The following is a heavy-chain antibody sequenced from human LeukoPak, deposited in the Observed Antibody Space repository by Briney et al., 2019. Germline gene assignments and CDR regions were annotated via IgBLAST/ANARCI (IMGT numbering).Heavy chain of an antibody. V-gene: IGHV3-30*18. Sequence: GGSLRLSCEGSGFSFSDYGMHWVREAPGKGLEWVAVISDDGSNQYFANSVEGRFAISRDNSKDTVYLHMNGVRPEDTAVYFCAQDLPADPGWGWYRVRFIFHSWGQGSLVTVSS. CDR3: AQDLPADPGWGWYRVRFIFHS. D-gene: IGHD6-19*01. J-gene: IGHJ4*02. CDR2: ISDDGSNQ. CDR1: GFSFSDYG.